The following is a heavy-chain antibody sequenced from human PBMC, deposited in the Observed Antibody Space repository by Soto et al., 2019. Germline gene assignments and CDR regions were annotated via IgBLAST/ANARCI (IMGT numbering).Heavy chain of an antibody. J-gene: IGHJ5*02. CDR1: GYTLTELS. CDR3: ATVVVVVAMAKGWFDP. Sequence: ASVKVSCKVSGYTLTELSMHWVRQAPGKGLEWMGGFDPEDGETIYAQKFQGRVTMTEDTSTDTAYMELSSLRSEDTAVYYCATVVVVVAMAKGWFDPWGQGTLVTVSS. V-gene: IGHV1-24*01. CDR2: FDPEDGET. D-gene: IGHD2-15*01.